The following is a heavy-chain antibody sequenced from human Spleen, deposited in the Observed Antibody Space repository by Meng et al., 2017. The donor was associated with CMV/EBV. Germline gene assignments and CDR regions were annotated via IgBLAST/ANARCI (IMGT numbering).Heavy chain of an antibody. D-gene: IGHD3-22*01. CDR1: GGSFSGYY. CDR3: TRNGYYSLDS. CDR2: LHHTGTT. V-gene: IGHV4-34*01. J-gene: IGHJ4*02. Sequence: GSLRLSCAVYGGSFSGYYWSWIRQPPGEGLEWIGELHHTGTTTYNPSLKSRVAISLDESKNVFSLKLSSVTAADTAVYYCTRNGYYSLDSWSQGTLVTVSS.